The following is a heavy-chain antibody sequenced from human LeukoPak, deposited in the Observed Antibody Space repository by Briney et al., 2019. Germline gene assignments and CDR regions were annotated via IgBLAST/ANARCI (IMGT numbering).Heavy chain of an antibody. J-gene: IGHJ4*02. CDR2: INPNSGGT. V-gene: IGHV1-2*02. CDR3: ARVFSRGIAVAGSLEDY. Sequence: GASVKVSCKASGYTFTGYYMHWVRQAPGQGLEWMGWINPNSGGTNYAQKFQGRVTMTRDTSISTAYMELSRLRSDDTAVYYCARVFSRGIAVAGSLEDYWGQGTLVTVSS. D-gene: IGHD6-19*01. CDR1: GYTFTGYY.